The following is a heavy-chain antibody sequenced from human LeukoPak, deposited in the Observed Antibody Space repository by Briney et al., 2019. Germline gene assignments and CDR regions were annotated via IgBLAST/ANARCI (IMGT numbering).Heavy chain of an antibody. J-gene: IGHJ4*02. CDR1: GFTFSSYG. Sequence: GGSLRLSCAASGFTFSSYGMHWVRQAPGKGLEWVAVISYDGSNKYYADSVKGRFTISRDNSKNTLYLQMNSLRAEDTAVYYCAKAGFGRDTYYFDYWGQGTLVTVSS. CDR2: ISYDGSNK. D-gene: IGHD3-10*01. V-gene: IGHV3-30*18. CDR3: AKAGFGRDTYYFDY.